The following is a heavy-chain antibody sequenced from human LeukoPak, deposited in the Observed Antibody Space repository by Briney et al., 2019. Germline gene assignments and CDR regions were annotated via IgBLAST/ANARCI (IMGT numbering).Heavy chain of an antibody. CDR3: AKDKIRGASDY. CDR2: INKDGRTT. D-gene: IGHD3-10*01. CDR1: GLTFDDYW. Sequence: GGSLRLSCAASGLTFDDYWMHRFRQVPGKGLMWVSHINKDGRTTNYADSVKGRFFMSRDNARKTLYLQMNSLRDEDTAVYYCAKDKIRGASDYWGQGILVTVSS. V-gene: IGHV3-74*01. J-gene: IGHJ4*02.